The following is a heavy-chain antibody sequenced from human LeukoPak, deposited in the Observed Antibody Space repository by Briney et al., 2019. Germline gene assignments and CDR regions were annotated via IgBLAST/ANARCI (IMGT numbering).Heavy chain of an antibody. CDR1: GGSISSYY. D-gene: IGHD3-3*01. V-gene: IGHV4-59*08. CDR3: ARGAVYEVLEWLLGDAFDI. Sequence: SETLSLTCTVSGGSISSYYWSWIRQPPGKGLEWIGYISYSGSTNYNPSLKSRVTISVDTSKNQFSLKLSSVTAADTAVYYCARGAVYEVLEWLLGDAFDIWGQGTMVTVSS. J-gene: IGHJ3*02. CDR2: ISYSGST.